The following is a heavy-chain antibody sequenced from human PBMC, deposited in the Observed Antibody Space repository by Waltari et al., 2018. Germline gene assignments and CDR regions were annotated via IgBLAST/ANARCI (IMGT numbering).Heavy chain of an antibody. CDR3: ARGGSGLNS. V-gene: IGHV4-59*11. J-gene: IGHJ4*02. CDR1: GGSISNHY. Sequence: QVQLQESGPGLVKPSETLSLTCTVSGGSISNHYWSWIRQPPEKGLEWIGYIYFTGSTNYNPSLKSRVNISVDTSKNQFSLKVTSVTAADTAVYYCARGGSGLNSWGQGTLVTVSS. CDR2: IYFTGST. D-gene: IGHD2-15*01.